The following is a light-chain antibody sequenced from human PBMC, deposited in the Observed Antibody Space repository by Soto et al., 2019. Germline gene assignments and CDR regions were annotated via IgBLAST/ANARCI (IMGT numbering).Light chain of an antibody. V-gene: IGLV1-40*01. CDR1: SSNIGAGYD. J-gene: IGLJ1*01. CDR3: QSYDRGLTAYV. Sequence: QSVLTQPPSVSGAPGQRVTISCTGNSSNIGAGYDVHWYQQLPGKAPKLLIFGNSHRPSGVPDRFFGSKSGTSASLAITGLQAEDEADYYCQSYDRGLTAYVFGTGTKLTVL. CDR2: GNS.